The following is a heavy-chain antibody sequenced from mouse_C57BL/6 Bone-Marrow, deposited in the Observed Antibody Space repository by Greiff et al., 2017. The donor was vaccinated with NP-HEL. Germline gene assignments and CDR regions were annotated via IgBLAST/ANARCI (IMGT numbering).Heavy chain of an antibody. D-gene: IGHD2-3*01. V-gene: IGHV1-64*01. J-gene: IGHJ3*01. CDR3: AGSYDGYFWFAY. CDR2: IHPNSGST. Sequence: QVQLQQSGAELVKPGASVKLSCKASGYTFTSYWMHWVKQRPGQGLEWIGMIHPNSGSTNYNEKFKSKATLTVDKSSSTAYMQLSSLTSEDSAVYYCAGSYDGYFWFAYWGQGTLVTVSA. CDR1: GYTFTSYW.